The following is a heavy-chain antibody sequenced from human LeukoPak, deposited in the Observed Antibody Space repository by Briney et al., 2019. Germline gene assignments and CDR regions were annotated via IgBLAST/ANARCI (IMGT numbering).Heavy chain of an antibody. CDR3: ARDEKYGYKNDYYHMDV. Sequence: GGSLRLSCVASGFSFSDYEMNWVRQAPGKGLKWVSHITSSGSTIYYADSVRGRFSTSRDNAKNSLYLQMNSLRAEDTAVYFCARDEKYGYKNDYYHMDVWGTGTRVTVSS. CDR2: ITSSGSTI. V-gene: IGHV3-48*03. CDR1: GFSFSDYE. D-gene: IGHD5-24*01. J-gene: IGHJ6*03.